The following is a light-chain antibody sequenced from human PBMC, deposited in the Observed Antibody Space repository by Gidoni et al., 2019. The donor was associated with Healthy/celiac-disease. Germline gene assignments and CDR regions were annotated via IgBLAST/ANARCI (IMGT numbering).Light chain of an antibody. V-gene: IGKV1-39*01. CDR1: QSISSY. Sequence: DIQMTPSPSSLSASVGDRVTITCRASQSISSYLNWYQQKPGKAPKLLIYAASSLQGGVPSRFSGSGSGTDFTLTISSLQPEDFATYYCQQSYSTPHTFGQGTKLEIK. J-gene: IGKJ2*01. CDR3: QQSYSTPHT. CDR2: AAS.